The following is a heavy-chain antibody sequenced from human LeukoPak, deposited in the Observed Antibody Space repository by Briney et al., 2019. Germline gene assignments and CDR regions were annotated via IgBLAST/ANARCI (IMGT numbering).Heavy chain of an antibody. D-gene: IGHD6-13*01. CDR2: INHSGST. CDR3: ARDGSSSWYGGFDY. Sequence: PSETLSLTCAVYGGSFSGYYWSWIRQPPGKGLEWIGEINHSGSTNYNPSLKSRVTISVDKSKNQFSLKLSSVTAADAAVYYCARDGSSSWYGGFDYWGQGTLVTVSS. V-gene: IGHV4-34*01. CDR1: GGSFSGYY. J-gene: IGHJ4*02.